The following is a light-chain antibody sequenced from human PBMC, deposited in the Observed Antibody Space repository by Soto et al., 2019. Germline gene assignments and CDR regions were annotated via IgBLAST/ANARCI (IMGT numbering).Light chain of an antibody. CDR2: EGS. J-gene: IGLJ2*01. CDR1: SSDVGSCKF. CDR3: CSYAGSSTLV. Sequence: QSVLTQPASVSGSPGQSITISCTGTSSDVGSCKFVSWYQQHPGKAPKLMIYEGSKRPSGVSNRFSGSKSGNTASLTISGLQAEDEADYYCCSYAGSSTLVFGGGTQLTVL. V-gene: IGLV2-23*01.